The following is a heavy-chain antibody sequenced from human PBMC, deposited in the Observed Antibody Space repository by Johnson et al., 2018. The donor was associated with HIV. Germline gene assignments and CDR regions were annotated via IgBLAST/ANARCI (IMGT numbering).Heavy chain of an antibody. CDR1: GFTFSNYA. J-gene: IGHJ3*02. D-gene: IGHD2-15*01. CDR2: ISFDESNY. V-gene: IGHV3-30-3*01. Sequence: QVQLVESGGGVVQPGRSLRLSCTASGFTFSNYAMHWVRQAPGKGLEWVAVISFDESNYYYADSVKGRFTISRDNSKNTLYLQMNSLRAEDTAVFYCAKDAYCSGGRCYGFGAFDIWGQGTMVTVSS. CDR3: AKDAYCSGGRCYGFGAFDI.